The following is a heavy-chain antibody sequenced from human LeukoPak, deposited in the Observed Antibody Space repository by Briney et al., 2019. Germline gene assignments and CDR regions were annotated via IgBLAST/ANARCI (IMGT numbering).Heavy chain of an antibody. D-gene: IGHD1-14*01. CDR1: GDSVSSDSAA. CDR2: TYCSSKWYK. CDR3: ARGHRSFDY. V-gene: IGHV6-1*01. J-gene: IGHJ4*02. Sequence: SQTLSLTCAISGDSVSSDSAAWNWIRQSPSRGLEWLGRTYCSSKWYKDYAVSVKSRITLNPDTSKNQFSLLLNSVTPEDTAVYYCARGHRSFDYWGQGTLVTVSS.